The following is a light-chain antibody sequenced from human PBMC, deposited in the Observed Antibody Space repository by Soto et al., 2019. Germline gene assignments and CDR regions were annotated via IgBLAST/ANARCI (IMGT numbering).Light chain of an antibody. V-gene: IGKV1-8*01. Sequence: AIRMTQSPSSFSASTGDRVTITCRASQGISSDLAWYQQKPGKAPKLLIHAASTLQSGVQSRFSGSGSGTDFTLTISCLQSEDFATYYCQQYYSYPLTFGGGTKVEIK. CDR1: QGISSD. CDR2: AAS. J-gene: IGKJ4*01. CDR3: QQYYSYPLT.